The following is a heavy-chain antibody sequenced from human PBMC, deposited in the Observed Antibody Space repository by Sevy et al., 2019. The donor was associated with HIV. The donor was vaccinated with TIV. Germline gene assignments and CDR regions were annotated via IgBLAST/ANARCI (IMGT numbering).Heavy chain of an antibody. J-gene: IGHJ2*01. D-gene: IGHD5-12*01. V-gene: IGHV5-51*01. CDR3: ARMATEEDWYFDL. CDR1: GYSFTSYW. CDR2: IYPGDSDT. Sequence: GESLKISCKGSGYSFTSYWIGWVRQMPGKGLEWMGIIYPGDSDTRYSPSFQGKVTISADKSISTAYLQWSSLKASDTAMYYCARMATEEDWYFDLWGRGTLVTVSS.